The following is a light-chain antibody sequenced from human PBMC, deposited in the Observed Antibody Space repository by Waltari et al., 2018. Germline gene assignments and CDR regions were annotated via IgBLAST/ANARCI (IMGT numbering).Light chain of an antibody. J-gene: IGKJ1*01. Sequence: EIVLTQSPGTLSLSPGERATLSCRASQSVSRTLAWYQQKPGQAPRLLIYVASTRATGSPGRFSGGGSGTDVSLTISRLEPEDFAVYYCQHYVSLPATFGQGTKVEIK. CDR1: QSVSRT. CDR2: VAS. V-gene: IGKV3-20*01. CDR3: QHYVSLPAT.